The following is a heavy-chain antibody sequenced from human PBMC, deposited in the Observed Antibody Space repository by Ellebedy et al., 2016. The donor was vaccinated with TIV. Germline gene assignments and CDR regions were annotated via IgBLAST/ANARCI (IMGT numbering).Heavy chain of an antibody. Sequence: GESLKISCEASGSTFRSYGMSWVRQAPGKGLEWVSSISTTDGTHYADSVKGRFTISRDNPKNTLYLQMNSLRVEDTAVYYCATQLWNSEFWGQGTLVTVSP. V-gene: IGHV3-23*01. D-gene: IGHD5-18*01. CDR1: GSTFRSYG. J-gene: IGHJ4*02. CDR2: ISTTDGT. CDR3: ATQLWNSEF.